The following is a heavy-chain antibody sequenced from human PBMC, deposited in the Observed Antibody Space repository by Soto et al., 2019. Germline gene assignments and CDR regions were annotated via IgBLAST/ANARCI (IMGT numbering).Heavy chain of an antibody. CDR3: ATTYMVYAHNGAFDI. CDR1: GGSISSGGYS. D-gene: IGHD2-8*01. Sequence: QLQLQESGSGLVKPSQTLSLTCAVSGGSISSGGYSWSWIRQPPGKGLEWIGYIYHSGSTNYNPSLKSRVTISVDTSKNQFSLKLSSVTAADTAVYYCATTYMVYAHNGAFDIWGQGTMVTVSS. CDR2: IYHSGST. V-gene: IGHV4-30-2*01. J-gene: IGHJ3*02.